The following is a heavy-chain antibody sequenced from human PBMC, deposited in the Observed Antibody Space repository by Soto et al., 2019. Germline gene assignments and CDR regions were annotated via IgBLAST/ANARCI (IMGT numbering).Heavy chain of an antibody. CDR3: AKVVGRVGGAFHI. D-gene: IGHD3-16*01. CDR2: ISGSGGST. V-gene: IGHV3-23*01. J-gene: IGHJ3*02. CDR1: GFTFSSYA. Sequence: EVQLLESGEGLVQPGGSLRLSCAASGFTFSSYAMSWVGQAPGKGLEWVSAISGSGGSTYYADSVKGRFTISRDNSKNTLYLQMNSLRAEDTAVYYCAKVVGRVGGAFHIWGQGTMVTVSS.